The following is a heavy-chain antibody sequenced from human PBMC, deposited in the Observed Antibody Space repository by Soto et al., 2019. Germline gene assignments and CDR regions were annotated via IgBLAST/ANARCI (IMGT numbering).Heavy chain of an antibody. CDR1: GGSISSDGYY. J-gene: IGHJ4*02. CDR2: IYHSGNS. V-gene: IGHV4-31*03. D-gene: IGHD3-22*01. Sequence: SETLSLTCTVSGGSISSDGYYWSWIRQHPGKGLEWIGYIYHSGNSYYNPSLKSRVTILVDTSKNQFSLKLSSVTAADTAVYYCAAYYSDTYWGQGTLVTVS. CDR3: AAYYSDTY.